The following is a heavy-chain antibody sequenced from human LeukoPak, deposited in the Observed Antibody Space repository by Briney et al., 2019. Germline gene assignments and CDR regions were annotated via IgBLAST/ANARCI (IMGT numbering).Heavy chain of an antibody. CDR2: INMDGSIT. CDR3: AREYGYNTAHFDY. CDR1: GFTFSNYW. D-gene: IGHD5-24*01. V-gene: IGHV3-74*01. J-gene: IGHJ4*02. Sequence: GGSLRLSCAASGFTFSNYWMHWVRQAPGKGLVWVSRINMDGSITSYADSVKGRFIISRDNAKSTLYLQMNSLRAESTAVYYCAREYGYNTAHFDYWGQGTLVSVSS.